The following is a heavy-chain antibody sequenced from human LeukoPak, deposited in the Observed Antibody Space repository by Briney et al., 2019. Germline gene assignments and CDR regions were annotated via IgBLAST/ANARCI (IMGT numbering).Heavy chain of an antibody. D-gene: IGHD5-12*01. CDR1: GFTFSTYS. J-gene: IGHJ4*02. V-gene: IGHV3-48*02. CDR3: ARDRGGYEFFDF. CDR2: ISTGSGTI. Sequence: GGSLRLSCAASGFTFSTYSMNWVRQAPGKGLEWVSYISTGSGTIYYTDSVKGRFTISRDNAKHSLYLQMNSLRDEDTAVYYCARDRGGYEFFDFRGQGTLVTVSS.